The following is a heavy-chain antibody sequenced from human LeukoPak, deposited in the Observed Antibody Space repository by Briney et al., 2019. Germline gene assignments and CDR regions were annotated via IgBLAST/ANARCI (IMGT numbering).Heavy chain of an antibody. V-gene: IGHV4-30-4*08. CDR3: ARVVVPVGGAFDI. J-gene: IGHJ3*02. Sequence: SETLSLTCTVSGGSISSGDYYWSWIRQPPGKGLEWIGYIYYSGSTYYNPSLKSRVTISVDTSKNQFSLKLSSVTAADTAVYYCARVVVPVGGAFDIWGQGTMVTVSS. D-gene: IGHD2-2*01. CDR1: GGSISSGDYY. CDR2: IYYSGST.